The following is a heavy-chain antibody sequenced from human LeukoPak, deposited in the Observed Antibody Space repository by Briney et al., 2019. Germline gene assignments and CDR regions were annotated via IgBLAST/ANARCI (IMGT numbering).Heavy chain of an antibody. CDR3: ARGRGYGDYGDY. CDR1: GGSISSSSYY. D-gene: IGHD4-17*01. V-gene: IGHV4-39*07. CDR2: IYYSGST. J-gene: IGHJ4*02. Sequence: SETLSLTCTVSGGSISSSSYYWGWIRQPPGKGLEWIGSIYYSGSTYYNPSLKSRVTISVDTSKNQFSLKLSSMTAADTAVYYCARGRGYGDYGDYWGQGTLVTVSS.